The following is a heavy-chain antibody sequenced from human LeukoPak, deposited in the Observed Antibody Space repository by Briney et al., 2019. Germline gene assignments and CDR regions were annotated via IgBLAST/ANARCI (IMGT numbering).Heavy chain of an antibody. Sequence: SVKVSCKASGTFTDYSISWVRQAPGPGLEWMGRIIPILDQTDYTQKFHDRVTFTADKSTTTAYMELTSLASEDTAIYYCVVSGYYYDWFDPWGQGTLVTVS. D-gene: IGHD3-3*01. J-gene: IGHJ5*02. CDR2: IIPILDQT. CDR3: VVSGYYYDWFDP. V-gene: IGHV1-69*02. CDR1: GTFTDYS.